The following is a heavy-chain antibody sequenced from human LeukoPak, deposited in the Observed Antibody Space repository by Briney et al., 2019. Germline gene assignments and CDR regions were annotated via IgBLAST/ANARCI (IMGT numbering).Heavy chain of an antibody. Sequence: SETLSLTCAVSGYSISSGYYWGWIRQPPGKGLEWIGSIYHSGSTYYNPSLKSRVTISVDTSKNQFSLKLSSVTAADTAVYYCARGLPSTATFDYWGQGTLATVSS. CDR3: ARGLPSTATFDY. J-gene: IGHJ4*02. D-gene: IGHD5-18*01. CDR2: IYHSGST. V-gene: IGHV4-38-2*01. CDR1: GYSISSGYY.